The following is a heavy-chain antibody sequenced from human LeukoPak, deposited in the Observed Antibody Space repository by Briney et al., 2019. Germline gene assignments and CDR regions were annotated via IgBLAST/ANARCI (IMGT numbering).Heavy chain of an antibody. CDR2: ISYDGSNK. CDR3: ARDLSDIVVVVAATPKDDYYYGMDV. Sequence: GRSLRLSCAASGFTFSSYAMHWVRQAPGKGLEGVAVISYDGSNKYYADSVKGRFTISRDNSKNTLYLQMNSLRAEDTAVYYCARDLSDIVVVVAATPKDDYYYGMDVWGKGTTVTVSS. V-gene: IGHV3-30*04. D-gene: IGHD2-15*01. J-gene: IGHJ6*04. CDR1: GFTFSSYA.